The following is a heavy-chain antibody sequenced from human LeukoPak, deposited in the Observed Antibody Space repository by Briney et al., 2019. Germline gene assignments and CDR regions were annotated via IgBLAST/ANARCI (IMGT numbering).Heavy chain of an antibody. CDR3: ARDSGRDGYSFDY. J-gene: IGHJ4*02. CDR2: IYYSGST. D-gene: IGHD5-24*01. Sequence: SETLSLTCTVSGGSISSGGYYWSWIRQHPGKGLEWIGYIYYSGSTYYNPSLKSRATISVDTSKNQFSLKLSSVTAADTAVYYCARDSGRDGYSFDYWGQGTLVTVSS. V-gene: IGHV4-31*03. CDR1: GGSISSGGYY.